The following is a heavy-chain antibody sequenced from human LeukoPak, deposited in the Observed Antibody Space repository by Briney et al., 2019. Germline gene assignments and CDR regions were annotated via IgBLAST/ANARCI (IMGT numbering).Heavy chain of an antibody. Sequence: SVKVSCKASGGTFSSYAISWVRQAPGQGLEWMGGIIPIFGTANYAQKFQGRVTITADKSTSTAYMELSSLRSEDTAVYYCARGELGYFDWLLSNYYGMDVWGKGTTVTVSS. CDR3: ARGELGYFDWLLSNYYGMDV. D-gene: IGHD3-9*01. CDR2: IIPIFGTA. J-gene: IGHJ6*04. CDR1: GGTFSSYA. V-gene: IGHV1-69*06.